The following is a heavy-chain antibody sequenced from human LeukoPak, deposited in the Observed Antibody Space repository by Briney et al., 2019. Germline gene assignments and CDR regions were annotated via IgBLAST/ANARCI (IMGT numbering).Heavy chain of an antibody. V-gene: IGHV4-59*01. CDR1: GGSISSYY. J-gene: IGHJ3*02. CDR3: ARDANSGSYHDAFDI. D-gene: IGHD1-26*01. CDR2: IYYSGST. Sequence: SETLSLTCTVSGGSISSYYWSWIRQPPGKGLEWIGYIYYSGSTNYNPSLKSRVTISVDTSKNQFSLKQSSVTAADTAVYYCARDANSGSYHDAFDIWGQGTMVTVSS.